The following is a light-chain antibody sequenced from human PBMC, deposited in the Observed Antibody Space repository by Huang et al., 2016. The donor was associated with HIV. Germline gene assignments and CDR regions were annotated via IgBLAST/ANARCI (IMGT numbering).Light chain of an antibody. V-gene: IGKV1-27*01. CDR2: DAS. Sequence: DIQMTQSPSSLSASVGDRVTITCRASQGLNNFLAWYQQKPGKVPKLLIYDASTLQSGVPSRFSGSGSGTDFTLTISSLQPEDVATYYCQKYMSAPTFGQGTRLEI. J-gene: IGKJ5*01. CDR1: QGLNNF. CDR3: QKYMSAPT.